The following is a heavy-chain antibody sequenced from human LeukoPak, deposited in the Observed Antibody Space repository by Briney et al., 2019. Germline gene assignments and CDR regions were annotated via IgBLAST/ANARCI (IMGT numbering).Heavy chain of an antibody. Sequence: GGSLRLSRAASGFSFSSYAMSCARQAPGKGLEWVSGISGSGGSTYYADSVKGRFTISRDNSKNTLYLQMNSLRAEDTAVYYCAKGRTGYYFDYWGQGTLVTVSS. CDR2: ISGSGGST. V-gene: IGHV3-23*01. CDR3: AKGRTGYYFDY. CDR1: GFSFSSYA. D-gene: IGHD1-1*01. J-gene: IGHJ4*02.